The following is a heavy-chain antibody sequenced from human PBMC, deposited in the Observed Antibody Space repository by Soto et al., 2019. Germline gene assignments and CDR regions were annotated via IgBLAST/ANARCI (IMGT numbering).Heavy chain of an antibody. CDR1: GFTFSSYW. Sequence: GGSLRLSCAASGFTFSSYWMHWVRQAPGKGLVWVSRINSDGSSTSYADSVKGRFTISRDNAKNTLYLQMNSLRAEDTAVYYCARVMMVRGVITPGRYYYYMDVWGKGTTVTVSS. CDR3: ARVMMVRGVITPGRYYYYMDV. V-gene: IGHV3-74*01. J-gene: IGHJ6*03. D-gene: IGHD3-10*01. CDR2: INSDGSST.